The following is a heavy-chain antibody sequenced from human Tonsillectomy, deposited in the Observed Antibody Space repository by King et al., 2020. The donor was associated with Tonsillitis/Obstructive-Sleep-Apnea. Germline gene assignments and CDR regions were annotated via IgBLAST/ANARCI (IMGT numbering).Heavy chain of an antibody. D-gene: IGHD4-17*01. CDR3: ARGMGYGDYKDAFDI. V-gene: IGHV3-33*01. CDR1: GFTFSSYG. Sequence: VQLVESGGGVVQPGRSLRLSCAASGFTFSSYGMHWVRQAPGKGLEWVAVIWYDGSNKYYADSVKGRFTISRENSKNTLYLQMNSLRAEDTAVYYCARGMGYGDYKDAFDIWGQGTMVTVSS. CDR2: IWYDGSNK. J-gene: IGHJ3*02.